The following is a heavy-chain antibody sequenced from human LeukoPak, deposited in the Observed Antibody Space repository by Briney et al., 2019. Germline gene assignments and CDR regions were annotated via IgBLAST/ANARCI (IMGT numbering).Heavy chain of an antibody. CDR3: ARRLRWPNWFDP. V-gene: IGHV4-39*01. Sequence: SETLSLTCTVSGGSICSSSYYSGWIRQPPGKGLEWIGSIYYSGSTYYNPSLKSRVTISVDTSKNQFSLKLSSVTAADTAVYYCARRLRWPNWFDPWGQGTLVTVSS. J-gene: IGHJ5*02. CDR1: GGSICSSSYY. D-gene: IGHD4-23*01. CDR2: IYYSGST.